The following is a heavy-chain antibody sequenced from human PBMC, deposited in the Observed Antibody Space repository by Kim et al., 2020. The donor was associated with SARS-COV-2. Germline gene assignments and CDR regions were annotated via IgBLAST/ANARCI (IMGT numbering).Heavy chain of an antibody. D-gene: IGHD1-26*01. Sequence: GGSLRLSCAASGFIFSSYGMHWVRQAPGKGLEWVAVISYDGSNKYYADSVEGRFTISRDNSKNTLYLQMNSLRAEDTAVYYCAKWSGTTTAFDIWGQGT. CDR2: ISYDGSNK. V-gene: IGHV3-30*18. CDR3: AKWSGTTTAFDI. J-gene: IGHJ3*02. CDR1: GFIFSSYG.